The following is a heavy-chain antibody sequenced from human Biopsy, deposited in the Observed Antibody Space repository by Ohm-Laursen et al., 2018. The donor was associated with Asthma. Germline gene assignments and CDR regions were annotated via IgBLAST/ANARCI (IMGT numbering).Heavy chain of an antibody. V-gene: IGHV1-46*01. CDR3: ARAGALIVGATMGY. Sequence: SVKVSCKASGYPFIGYHMHWVRQAPGQGLEWMGIINPSGGSTSYAQKFQGRVTMTRDTSTSTVYMELSSLRSEDTAVYYCARAGALIVGATMGYWGQGTLVTVSS. D-gene: IGHD1-26*01. CDR2: INPSGGST. J-gene: IGHJ4*02. CDR1: GYPFIGYH.